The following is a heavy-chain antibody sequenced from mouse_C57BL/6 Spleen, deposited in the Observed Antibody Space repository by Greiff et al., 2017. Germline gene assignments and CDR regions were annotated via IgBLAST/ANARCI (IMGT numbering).Heavy chain of an antibody. CDR2: ISYSGST. CDR3: ARRTTVVHWYFDV. J-gene: IGHJ1*03. V-gene: IGHV3-8*01. D-gene: IGHD1-1*01. CDR1: GYSITSDY. Sequence: EVKLMESGPGLAKPSQTLSLTCSVTGYSITSDYWNWIRKFPGNKLEYMGYISYSGSTYYNPSLKSRISITRDTSKIQYYLQLNSVTTEDTATYYCARRTTVVHWYFDVWGTGTTVTVSS.